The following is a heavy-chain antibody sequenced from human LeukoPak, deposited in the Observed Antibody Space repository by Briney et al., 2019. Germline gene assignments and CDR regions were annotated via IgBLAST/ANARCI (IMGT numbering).Heavy chain of an antibody. Sequence: SETLSLTCTVSGGSISTYYWSWIRQPAGKGLEWIGRIYTSGSTNYNPSLKSRVTMSVDTSKNQFSLKLSSMTAADTAVYYCARDEARSSFDPWGQGTLVTVSS. CDR2: IYTSGST. CDR3: ARDEARSSFDP. CDR1: GGSISTYY. V-gene: IGHV4-4*07. J-gene: IGHJ5*02.